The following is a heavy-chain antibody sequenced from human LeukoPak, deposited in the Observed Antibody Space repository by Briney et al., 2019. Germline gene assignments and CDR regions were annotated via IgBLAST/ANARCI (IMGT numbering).Heavy chain of an antibody. CDR1: GGSFSGYY. J-gene: IGHJ4*02. Sequence: SETLSLTRAVYGGSFSGYYWSWIRQPPGKGLEWIGEINHSGSTNYNPSLKSRVTISVDTSKNQFSLRLSSVTAADTAVYYCASQGAYCGGDCYSHYFDYWGQGTLVTVSS. CDR2: INHSGST. V-gene: IGHV4-34*01. D-gene: IGHD2-21*02. CDR3: ASQGAYCGGDCYSHYFDY.